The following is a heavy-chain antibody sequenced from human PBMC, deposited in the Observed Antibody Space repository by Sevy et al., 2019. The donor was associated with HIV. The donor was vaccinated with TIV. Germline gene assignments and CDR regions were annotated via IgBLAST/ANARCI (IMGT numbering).Heavy chain of an antibody. CDR2: ISGSGGST. J-gene: IGHJ3*02. V-gene: IGHV3-23*01. CDR3: ANLRGRYGAGADAGDDAFDI. CDR1: GFTFSSYA. Sequence: GGSLRLSCAASGFTFSSYAMSWVRQAPGKGLEWVSAISGSGGSTYYADSVKGRFTISRDNSKNTLDLQMNSLRAEDTAVYYCANLRGRYGAGADAGDDAFDIWGQGTMVTVSS. D-gene: IGHD6-19*01.